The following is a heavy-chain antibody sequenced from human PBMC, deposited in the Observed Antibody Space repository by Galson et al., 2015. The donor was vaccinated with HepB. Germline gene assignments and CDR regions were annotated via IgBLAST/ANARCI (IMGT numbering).Heavy chain of an antibody. J-gene: IGHJ3*01. V-gene: IGHV5-51*01. CDR1: GYTFAMYW. Sequence: SGAEVKKPGESLKISCKGSGYTFAMYWIAWVRQMPGKGLEWMGIVYPGDSDSRYSPSFRGQVTISADRSTGTAYLRWNSLKTSDTAIYYCARQRLRGTSYSFDVWGQGTMVTVSS. CDR3: ARQRLRGTSYSFDV. CDR2: VYPGDSDS. D-gene: IGHD6-6*01.